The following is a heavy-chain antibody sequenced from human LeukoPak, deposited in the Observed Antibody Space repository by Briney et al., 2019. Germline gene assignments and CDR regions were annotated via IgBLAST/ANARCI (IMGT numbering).Heavy chain of an antibody. CDR3: ARESGDFDY. J-gene: IGHJ4*02. D-gene: IGHD2-15*01. V-gene: IGHV3-7*03. CDR1: GFTFISYW. CDR2: IKQDGSEK. Sequence: GGSLRLSCAASGFTFISYWMSWVRQAPGKGLEWVANIKQDGSEKYYVDSVKGRFTISRDNAKNSLYLQMNSLRAEDTAVYYCARESGDFDYWGQGTLVTVSS.